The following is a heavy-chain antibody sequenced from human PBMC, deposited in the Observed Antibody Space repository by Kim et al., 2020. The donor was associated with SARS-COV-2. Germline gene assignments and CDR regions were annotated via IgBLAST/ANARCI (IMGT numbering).Heavy chain of an antibody. V-gene: IGHV4-59*01. D-gene: IGHD3-10*01. CDR1: GGSISSYY. CDR2: IYYSGST. J-gene: IGHJ4*02. Sequence: SETLSLTCTVSGGSISSYYWSWIRQPPGKGLEWIGYIYYSGSTNYNPPLKSRVTISVDTSKNQFSLKLSSVTAADTAVYYCARGSAILPEYYFDYWGQGTLVTVSA. CDR3: ARGSAILPEYYFDY.